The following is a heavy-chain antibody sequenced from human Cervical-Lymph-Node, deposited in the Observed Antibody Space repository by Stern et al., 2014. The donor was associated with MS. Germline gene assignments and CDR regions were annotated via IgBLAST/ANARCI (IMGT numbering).Heavy chain of an antibody. V-gene: IGHV5-51*01. CDR1: GYSFTSHW. Sequence: EVQLLESGAEVKKPGESLKISCKGSGYSFTSHWIGWVRQMPGKGLEWMGMIYPGDSDTRYSPSFQGQVTISADKSISTAYLQWSSLNASDTAIYYCARHQTDYKGRDYYYYGMDVWGQGTTVTVSS. CDR3: ARHQTDYKGRDYYYYGMDV. D-gene: IGHD4-11*01. J-gene: IGHJ6*02. CDR2: IYPGDSDT.